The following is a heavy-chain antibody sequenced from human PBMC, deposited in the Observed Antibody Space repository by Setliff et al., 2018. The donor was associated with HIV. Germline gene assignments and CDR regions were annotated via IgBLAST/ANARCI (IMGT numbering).Heavy chain of an antibody. Sequence: SETLSLTCTVSGGSLSTSSFYWGWIRQPPGKGLQWIGSIYFSGSTNYNPSLKSRVTMSVDTSKNQFSLKLSSVTAADTAVYYCASQPAYSTDWYPPGYFDYWGQGTLVTVSS. CDR3: ASQPAYSTDWYPPGYFDY. CDR1: GGSLSTSSFY. CDR2: IYFSGST. V-gene: IGHV4-39*07. D-gene: IGHD6-19*01. J-gene: IGHJ4*02.